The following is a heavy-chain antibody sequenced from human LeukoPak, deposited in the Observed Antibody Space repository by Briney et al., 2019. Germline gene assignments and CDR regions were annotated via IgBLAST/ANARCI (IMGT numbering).Heavy chain of an antibody. D-gene: IGHD6-6*01. CDR3: ARDGYSSSSFTPFDY. J-gene: IGHJ4*02. CDR2: VIPIFGTA. CDR1: GGTFSSYA. Sequence: SVKVSCKASGGTFSSYAISWVRQAPGQGLEWMGGVIPIFGTANYAQKFQGRVTITADESTSTAYMELSSLRSEDTAVYYCARDGYSSSSFTPFDYWGQGTLVTVSS. V-gene: IGHV1-69*01.